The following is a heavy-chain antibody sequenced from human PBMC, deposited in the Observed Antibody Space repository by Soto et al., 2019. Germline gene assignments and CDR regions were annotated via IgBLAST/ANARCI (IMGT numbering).Heavy chain of an antibody. Sequence: ASVKVSCKASGYTFTGYYMHWVRQAPGQGFEWMGWINPNSGGTNYAQKFQGWVTMIRDTSISTAYMELSRLRSDDTAVYYCARDMDTAMGTYYYGMDVWGQGTTVTVSS. D-gene: IGHD5-18*01. CDR1: GYTFTGYY. CDR3: ARDMDTAMGTYYYGMDV. J-gene: IGHJ6*02. V-gene: IGHV1-2*04. CDR2: INPNSGGT.